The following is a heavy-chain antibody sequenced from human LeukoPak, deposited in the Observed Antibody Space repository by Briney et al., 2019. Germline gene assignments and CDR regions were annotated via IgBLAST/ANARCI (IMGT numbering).Heavy chain of an antibody. Sequence: PGGSLRLSCAASGFTVSSNYMTWVRQAPGKGLEWVSVIYSGGSTYYADSVKGRFTISRDNSKNTLCLQMNSLRAEDTAVYYCTRNWGSDNWFDPWGQGTLVTVSS. J-gene: IGHJ5*02. V-gene: IGHV3-53*01. CDR3: TRNWGSDNWFDP. CDR1: GFTVSSNY. CDR2: IYSGGST. D-gene: IGHD7-27*01.